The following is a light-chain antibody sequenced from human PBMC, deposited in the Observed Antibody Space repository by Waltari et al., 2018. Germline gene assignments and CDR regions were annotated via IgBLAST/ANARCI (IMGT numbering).Light chain of an antibody. V-gene: IGLV2-23*01. Sequence: QSALTHPASWSGSPGHPFTISCPGTGNDLGTYTLSSCYQQHPGKAPKLMIYEGTERPSGVSNRFSGSKSGNTASLTISGLQAEDEADYYCCSYAGSTTFLYVFGTGTKVTVL. CDR2: EGT. J-gene: IGLJ1*01. CDR1: GNDLGTYTL. CDR3: CSYAGSTTFLYV.